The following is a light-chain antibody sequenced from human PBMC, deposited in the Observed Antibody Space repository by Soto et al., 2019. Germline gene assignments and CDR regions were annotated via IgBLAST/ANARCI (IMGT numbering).Light chain of an antibody. Sequence: QSALTQPASVSGSPGQSITISCTGTSSDVGGYNYVSWYQQYPGKAPKLMIYGATNRPSGVSNRFSGSKTGNTASLIISGLQAEDEAYYYCFSHRGGDSHVFGTGTKLTVL. CDR1: SSDVGGYNY. CDR3: FSHRGGDSHV. CDR2: GAT. V-gene: IGLV2-14*01. J-gene: IGLJ1*01.